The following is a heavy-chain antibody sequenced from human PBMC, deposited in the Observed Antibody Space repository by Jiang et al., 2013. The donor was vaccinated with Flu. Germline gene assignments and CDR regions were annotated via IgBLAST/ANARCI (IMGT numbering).Heavy chain of an antibody. J-gene: IGHJ3*02. CDR1: GGSISSGDYY. Sequence: GSGLVKPSQTLSLTCTVSGGSISSGDYYWSWIRRPPGKGLEWIGYIYYSGSTYYNPSLKSRVTISIDTSKNQFSLKLNSVTAAETAVYYCARVVGDDIFDIWGQGTLVAVSS. CDR3: ARVVGDDIFDI. D-gene: IGHD1-26*01. V-gene: IGHV4-30-4*01. CDR2: IYYSGST.